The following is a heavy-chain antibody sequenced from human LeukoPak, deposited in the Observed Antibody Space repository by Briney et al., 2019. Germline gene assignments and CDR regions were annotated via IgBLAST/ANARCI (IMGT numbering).Heavy chain of an antibody. D-gene: IGHD1-26*01. J-gene: IGHJ3*02. V-gene: IGHV4-34*01. CDR3: ARFGGSYYSRASDI. CDR2: INHSGST. CDR1: GGSFSGYY. Sequence: PSETLSLTCAVYGGSFSGYYWSWIRQPPGKGLEWIGEINHSGSTNYNPSLKSRVTISVDTSKNQFSLKLSSVTAADTAVYYCARFGGSYYSRASDIWGQGTMVTVSS.